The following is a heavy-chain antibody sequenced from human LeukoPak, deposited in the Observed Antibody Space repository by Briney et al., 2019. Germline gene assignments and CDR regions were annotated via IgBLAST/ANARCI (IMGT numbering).Heavy chain of an antibody. CDR2: IKEDASEK. CDR3: ARARLAVSGNYFDY. J-gene: IGHJ4*02. CDR1: GFTFSSYS. D-gene: IGHD6-19*01. V-gene: IGHV3-7*04. Sequence: GGSLRLSCAASGFTFSSYSMNWVRQAPGKGLEWVANIKEDASEKYYADSVKGRFTISRDNAKDSLSLQMNSLRADDTAVYYCARARLAVSGNYFDYWGQGTLVTVSS.